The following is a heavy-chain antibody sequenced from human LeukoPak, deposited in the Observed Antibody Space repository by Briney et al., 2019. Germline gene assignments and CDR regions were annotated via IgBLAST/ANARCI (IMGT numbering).Heavy chain of an antibody. CDR2: ISGSGGST. CDR1: GFTVSSNY. CDR3: AKCRRSDILTGYYRD. J-gene: IGHJ4*02. D-gene: IGHD3-9*01. V-gene: IGHV3-23*01. Sequence: PGGSLRLSCAVSGFTVSSNYMSWVRQAPGKGLEWVSAISGSGGSTYYADSVKGRFTISRDNSKNTLYLQMNSLRAEDTAVYYCAKCRRSDILTGYYRDWGQGTLVTASS.